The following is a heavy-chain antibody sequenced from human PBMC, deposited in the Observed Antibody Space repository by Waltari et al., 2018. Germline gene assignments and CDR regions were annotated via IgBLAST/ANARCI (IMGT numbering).Heavy chain of an antibody. CDR3: AKESGSSWSPLDD. J-gene: IGHJ4*02. CDR1: GCTFMHYE. CDR2: MSVSGTTI. D-gene: IGHD6-13*01. Sequence: EVHMVAPGGGLVQRGRSLRLPCAASGCTFMHYEMNWVRQATRKGREWVSYMSVSGTTIYYADSVKGRFTSSRDNAKNSLYLQMNSLRAEDSAVYYCAKESGSSWSPLDDWGQGTLVTVSS. V-gene: IGHV3-48*03.